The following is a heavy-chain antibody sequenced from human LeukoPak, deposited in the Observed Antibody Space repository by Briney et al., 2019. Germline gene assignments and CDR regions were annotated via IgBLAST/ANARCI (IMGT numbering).Heavy chain of an antibody. Sequence: PGGSLRLSCAASGFTFSSYGMHWVRQAPGKGLEWVAVISYDGSNKYYADSVKGRFTISRDNSKNTLYLQMNSLRAEDTAVYYCAKDFWGFGGVGDYWGQGTLVTVSS. CDR3: AKDFWGFGGVGDY. D-gene: IGHD3-10*01. V-gene: IGHV3-30*18. CDR2: ISYDGSNK. J-gene: IGHJ4*02. CDR1: GFTFSSYG.